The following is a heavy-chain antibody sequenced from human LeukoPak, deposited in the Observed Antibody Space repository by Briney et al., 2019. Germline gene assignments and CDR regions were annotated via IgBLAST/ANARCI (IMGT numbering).Heavy chain of an antibody. V-gene: IGHV3-7*01. CDR3: AKGGRGNGEVY. D-gene: IGHD2-8*01. CDR1: GFTFSSYC. Sequence: QPGGSLRLSCAFSGFTFSSYCMNWVRQAPGKGLEWVANIKQDGSEKNYVDSVKGRFTISRDNAKSSLFLQMNDLRAEDTAVYYCAKGGRGNGEVYWGQGTLVTVSS. J-gene: IGHJ4*02. CDR2: IKQDGSEK.